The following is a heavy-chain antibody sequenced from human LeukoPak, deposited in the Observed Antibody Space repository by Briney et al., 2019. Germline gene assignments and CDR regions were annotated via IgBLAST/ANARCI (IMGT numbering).Heavy chain of an antibody. CDR2: IIPIFGTA. CDR1: GGTFSSYA. D-gene: IGHD6-13*01. J-gene: IGHJ4*02. CDR3: ARGSSSWYYFDY. V-gene: IGHV1-69*13. Sequence: GASVKVSCKASGGTFSSYAISWVRQAPGQGLEWMGGIIPIFGTANYAQKFQGRVTITADESTSTAYMELRSLRSDDTAVYYCARGSSSWYYFDYWGQGTLVTVSS.